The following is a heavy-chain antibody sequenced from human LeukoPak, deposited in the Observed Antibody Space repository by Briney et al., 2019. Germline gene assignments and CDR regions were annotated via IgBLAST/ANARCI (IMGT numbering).Heavy chain of an antibody. D-gene: IGHD6-13*01. J-gene: IGHJ4*02. CDR3: ARGPPIAAAGYFDY. CDR1: GFTFSSYS. Sequence: GGSLRLSCAASGFTFSSYSMNWVRQAPGKGLEWVSYISSSSSTIYYADSVRGRFTISRDNAKNSLYLQMNSLRAEDTAVYYCARGPPIAAAGYFDYWGQGTLVTVSS. CDR2: ISSSSSTI. V-gene: IGHV3-48*01.